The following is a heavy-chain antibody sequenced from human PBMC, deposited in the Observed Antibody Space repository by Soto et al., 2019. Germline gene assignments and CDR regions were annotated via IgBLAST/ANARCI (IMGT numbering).Heavy chain of an antibody. Sequence: ASVKVSCKTSGYTFNTYGINWVRQAPGQGLEWMGWISAYNGNTNYAQKLQGRVTMTTDTSTSTAYMELRSLRSDDTAVYYCARGGGAIFGVVIISGVWFDPWGQGALVTVSS. J-gene: IGHJ5*02. D-gene: IGHD3-3*01. CDR3: ARGGGAIFGVVIISGVWFDP. CDR1: GYTFNTYG. CDR2: ISAYNGNT. V-gene: IGHV1-18*01.